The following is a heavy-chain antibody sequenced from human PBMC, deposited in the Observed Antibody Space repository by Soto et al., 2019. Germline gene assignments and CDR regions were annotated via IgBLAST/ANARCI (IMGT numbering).Heavy chain of an antibody. Sequence: PGGPLRLSCAASGFTFSSYSMNWVRQAPGKGLEWVSYISSSSSTIYYADSVKGRFTISRDNAKNSLYLQMNSLRDEDTAVYYCARPRITMVRGVINYYGMDVWGQGTTVTVSS. J-gene: IGHJ6*02. V-gene: IGHV3-48*02. CDR3: ARPRITMVRGVINYYGMDV. CDR1: GFTFSSYS. CDR2: ISSSSSTI. D-gene: IGHD3-10*01.